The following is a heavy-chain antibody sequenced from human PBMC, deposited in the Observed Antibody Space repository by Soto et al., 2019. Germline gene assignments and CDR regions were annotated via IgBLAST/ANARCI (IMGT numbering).Heavy chain of an antibody. Sequence: SETLSLTCSVSGGAMSSYYWTWIRQPPGKGLEWIGYIYYIGSTKYNPSLKSRVTISVDTSKNQFSLRLSSVTAADTAVYYCARDANWYGDYYGMDVWGQGTTVTVSS. CDR1: GGAMSSYY. CDR3: ARDANWYGDYYGMDV. CDR2: IYYIGST. D-gene: IGHD1-1*01. V-gene: IGHV4-59*01. J-gene: IGHJ6*02.